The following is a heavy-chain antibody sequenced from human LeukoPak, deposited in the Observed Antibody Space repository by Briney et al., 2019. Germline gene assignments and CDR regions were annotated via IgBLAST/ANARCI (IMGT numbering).Heavy chain of an antibody. Sequence: PGGSLRLSCAASGFTFSIYAMSWVRQAPGKGLEWVSAISGSGGTAYYADSVKGRFTISRDNSKNTLYLQMNSLRTEDTAVYFCAGGSGWLIGYWGQGTLVTVSS. CDR1: GFTFSIYA. D-gene: IGHD6-19*01. CDR3: AGGSGWLIGY. CDR2: ISGSGGTA. V-gene: IGHV3-23*01. J-gene: IGHJ4*02.